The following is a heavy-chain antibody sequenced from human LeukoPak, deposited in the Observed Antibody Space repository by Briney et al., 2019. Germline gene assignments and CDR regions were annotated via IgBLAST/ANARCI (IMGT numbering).Heavy chain of an antibody. CDR2: ISDSAVGT. CDR3: ARPLTRSAPGY. Sequence: GGSLRLSCATSGFTFSNYAMSWVRQAPGKGLEWVSIISDSAVGTYYTDSVKGRFTISRDNSKNTLYLQMNSLRAEDTAIYYCARPLTRSAPGYWGQGTLVTVSS. D-gene: IGHD6-6*01. J-gene: IGHJ4*02. V-gene: IGHV3-23*01. CDR1: GFTFSNYA.